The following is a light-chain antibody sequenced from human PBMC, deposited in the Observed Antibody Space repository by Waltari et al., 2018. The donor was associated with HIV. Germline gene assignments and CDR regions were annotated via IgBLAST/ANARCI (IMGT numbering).Light chain of an antibody. CDR2: SAS. Sequence: DIVMTQSPDSLAVSLGDRATFNCTSSHIVLYNSNNKNYLAWYQQKPGRPPTLLIYSASIRESGVPDRFGGGGSGTDFTLTISSLQAEDVAIYYCQQYYSNPWTFGQGTKVEIK. CDR1: HIVLYNSNNKNY. CDR3: QQYYSNPWT. J-gene: IGKJ1*01. V-gene: IGKV4-1*01.